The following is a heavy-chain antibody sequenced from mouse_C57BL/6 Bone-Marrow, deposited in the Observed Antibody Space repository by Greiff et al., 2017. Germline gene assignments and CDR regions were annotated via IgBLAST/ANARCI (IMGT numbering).Heavy chain of an antibody. CDR3: ARSKNGDSWFAY. CDR2: INPGSGGT. D-gene: IGHD4-1*01. Sequence: QVQLQQSGAELVRPGTSVKVSCKASGYAFTNYLIAWVKQRPGQGLEWIGVINPGSGGTNYNEKFKGKATLTADKSSSTAYMQLSSLTSEDSAVYCYARSKNGDSWFAYWGQGTLVTVSA. CDR1: GYAFTNYL. J-gene: IGHJ3*01. V-gene: IGHV1-54*01.